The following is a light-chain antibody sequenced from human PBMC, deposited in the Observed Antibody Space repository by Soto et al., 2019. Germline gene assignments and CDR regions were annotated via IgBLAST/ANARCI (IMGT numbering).Light chain of an antibody. CDR1: TGPATSGYY. Sequence: QAVVTQEPSLTVSPGGTVTLTCASSTGPATSGYYPNWYQQKPGQPPRALIDSINKRHSWTPARFSASLLGGKAALTLSGAQPEDEAEYYCLLYYGGVRLFGGGTKLTVL. CDR2: SIN. V-gene: IGLV7-43*01. J-gene: IGLJ3*02. CDR3: LLYYGGVRL.